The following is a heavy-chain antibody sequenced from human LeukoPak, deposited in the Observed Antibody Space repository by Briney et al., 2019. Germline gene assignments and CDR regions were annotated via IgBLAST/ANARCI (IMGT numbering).Heavy chain of an antibody. CDR2: ISRSGRTI. CDR1: GFTFSTYS. Sequence: GGSLRLSCAASGFTFSTYSMNWVRQAPGKGLEWVSSISRSGRTIYYADSVKGRFTISRDNAKNSLYLQMNSLRAEDTAIYYCARFETIAVATVDYWGQGTLVTVSS. CDR3: ARFETIAVATVDY. D-gene: IGHD6-13*01. J-gene: IGHJ4*02. V-gene: IGHV3-21*01.